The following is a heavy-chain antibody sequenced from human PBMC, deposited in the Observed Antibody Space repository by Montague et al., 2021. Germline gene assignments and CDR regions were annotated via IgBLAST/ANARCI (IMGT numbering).Heavy chain of an antibody. CDR3: ARGGNPGERRRDYYFDY. Sequence: SLRLSCAASGFTFSSYWMHWVHQAPGKGLVWVSRINTDGSSTTYADSVKGRFTISRDNAKNTLYLQMTSLRAEDTAVYYCARGGNPGERRRDYYFDYWGQGTLVTVPS. J-gene: IGHJ4*02. CDR2: INTDGSST. D-gene: IGHD3-16*01. V-gene: IGHV3-74*01. CDR1: GFTFSSYW.